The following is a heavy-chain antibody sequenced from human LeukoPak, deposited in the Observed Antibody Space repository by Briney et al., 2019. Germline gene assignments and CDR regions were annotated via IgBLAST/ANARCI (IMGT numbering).Heavy chain of an antibody. CDR2: FAPEDGET. CDR3: AVALTTGGYYGMDV. D-gene: IGHD1-1*01. Sequence: PSVKVSCTVSGYTLTELSLHWVRQAPGKGLELMGRFAPEDGETIYARKFQGRVTMTEDTSTDTAYMELSSLRSEDTAVYFCAVALTTGGYYGMDVWGQGTTVTVSS. J-gene: IGHJ6*02. CDR1: GYTLTELS. V-gene: IGHV1-24*01.